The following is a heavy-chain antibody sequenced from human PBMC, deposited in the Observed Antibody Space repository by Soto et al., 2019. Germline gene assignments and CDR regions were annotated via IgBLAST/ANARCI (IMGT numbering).Heavy chain of an antibody. CDR1: GDPISSNNYY. V-gene: IGHV4-39*01. J-gene: IGHJ4*02. CDR3: ASHRGPTGPNY. CDR2: MYHSGNT. Sequence: QLQLQESGPGLVKPSETLSLTCTVSGDPISSNNYYWGWIRQPPGKGLEWIGSMYHSGNTYHNPSLKSRVTISVATSKDPLSLNLRSVTAADTAVYYCASHRGPTGPNYWGQGTLVTVSS. D-gene: IGHD3-10*01.